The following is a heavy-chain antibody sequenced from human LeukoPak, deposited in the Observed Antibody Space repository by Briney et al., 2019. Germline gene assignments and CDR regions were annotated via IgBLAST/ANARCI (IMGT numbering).Heavy chain of an antibody. J-gene: IGHJ2*01. CDR1: GFNFNNYA. Sequence: GGSLRLSCAGSGFNFNNYAMHWVRQAPGKGLEWLSGISCGTRGYADSVKGRFTISRDNAKNSLYLQMNSLRPDDTAFYYCAKATGDWYFDLWGRGTLVTVSS. D-gene: IGHD7-27*01. CDR2: ISCGTR. CDR3: AKATGDWYFDL. V-gene: IGHV3-9*01.